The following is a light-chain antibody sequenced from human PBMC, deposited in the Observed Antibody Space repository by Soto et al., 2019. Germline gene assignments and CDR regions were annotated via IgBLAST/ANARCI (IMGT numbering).Light chain of an antibody. CDR1: QSVSSSY. CDR3: QQYGSSPVT. Sequence: EIVLTQSPGTLSLSPGERATLSCRASQSVSSSYLAWYQQKPGQAPRLLIYGASSRATGIPDRFSGSGSGTDFTLTISRLEPEDFAVYYCQQYGSSPVTFGQGTKLQIK. J-gene: IGKJ2*01. V-gene: IGKV3-20*01. CDR2: GAS.